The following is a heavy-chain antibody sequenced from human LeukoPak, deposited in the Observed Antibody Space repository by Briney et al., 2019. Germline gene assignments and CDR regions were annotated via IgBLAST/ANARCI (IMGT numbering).Heavy chain of an antibody. V-gene: IGHV4-59*08. D-gene: IGHD5-18*01. Sequence: SETLSLTCVVSGVSINNYYWSWIGQPPGKGLEWIAYIHSNGNTNYNPSFKSRVTVLVDTSKNQLSLRLTSVAAADTAIYYCARQPSATAAFDIWGQGTMVIVSS. CDR1: GVSINNYY. CDR3: ARQPSATAAFDI. J-gene: IGHJ3*02. CDR2: IHSNGNT.